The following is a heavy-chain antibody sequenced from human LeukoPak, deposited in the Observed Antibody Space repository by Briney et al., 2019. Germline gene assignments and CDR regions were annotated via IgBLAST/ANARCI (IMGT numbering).Heavy chain of an antibody. D-gene: IGHD1-14*01. V-gene: IGHV1-58*01. Sequence: ASVKVSCKASGFTFTSSAVQWVRQARGQRLEWIGWIVVGSGNTNYAQKFQERVTITRDMSTSTAYMELSSLRSEDTAVYYCAAGRRSDGNFDYWGQGTLVTVSS. J-gene: IGHJ4*02. CDR1: GFTFTSSA. CDR2: IVVGSGNT. CDR3: AAGRRSDGNFDY.